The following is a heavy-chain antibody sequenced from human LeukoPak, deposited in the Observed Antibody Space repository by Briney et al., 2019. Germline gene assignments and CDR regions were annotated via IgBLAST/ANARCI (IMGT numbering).Heavy chain of an antibody. J-gene: IGHJ6*03. Sequence: WASVKVSCKASGYTFTGYYMHWVRQAPGQGLEWMGWISAYNGNTNYAQKLQGRVTMTTDTSTSTAYMELRSLRSDDTAVYYCARSSSGYYAPLFAYYYYYYMDVWGKGTTVTVSS. V-gene: IGHV1-18*04. D-gene: IGHD3-22*01. CDR3: ARSSSGYYAPLFAYYYYYYMDV. CDR1: GYTFTGYY. CDR2: ISAYNGNT.